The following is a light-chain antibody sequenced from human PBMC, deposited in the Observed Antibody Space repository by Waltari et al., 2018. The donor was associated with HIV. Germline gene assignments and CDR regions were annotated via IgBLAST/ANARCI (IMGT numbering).Light chain of an antibody. CDR3: AAWDDSLNGYV. V-gene: IGLV1-44*01. CDR2: NNN. Sequence: QSVLTQPPSASGTPGQRVTISCSGSSSNIGSNTVNWYQQLPGTAPQLLIYNNNQWPSGVPDLFSGSKSGTSASLAISGLQSEDEADYYCAAWDDSLNGYVFGSGTKVTVL. J-gene: IGLJ1*01. CDR1: SSNIGSNT.